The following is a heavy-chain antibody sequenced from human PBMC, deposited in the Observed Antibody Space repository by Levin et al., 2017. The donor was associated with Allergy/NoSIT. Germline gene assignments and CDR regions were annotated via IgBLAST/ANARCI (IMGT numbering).Heavy chain of an antibody. Sequence: GGSLRLSCAASGFTFSSYSMNWVRQAPGKGLEWVSYISSSSSTIYYADSVKGRFTISRDNAKNSLYLQMNSLRDEDTAVYYCARFSNDYSNYRGRDYYYYYYMDVWGKGTTVTVSS. CDR1: GFTFSSYS. CDR3: ARFSNDYSNYRGRDYYYYYYMDV. D-gene: IGHD4-11*01. CDR2: ISSSSSTI. V-gene: IGHV3-48*02. J-gene: IGHJ6*03.